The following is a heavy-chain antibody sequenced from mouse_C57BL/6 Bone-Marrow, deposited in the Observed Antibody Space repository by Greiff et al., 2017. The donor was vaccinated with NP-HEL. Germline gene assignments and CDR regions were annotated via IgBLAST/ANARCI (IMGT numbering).Heavy chain of an antibody. CDR3: ARSRGGFAY. CDR1: GYTFTDYY. Sequence: VQLKQSGPVLVKPGASVKMSCKASGYTFTDYYMNWVKQSHGKSLEWIGVINPYNGGTSYNQKFKGKATLTVDKSSSTAYMELNSLTSEDSAVYYWARSRGGFAYWGQGTLVTVSA. V-gene: IGHV1-19*01. CDR2: INPYNGGT. J-gene: IGHJ3*01.